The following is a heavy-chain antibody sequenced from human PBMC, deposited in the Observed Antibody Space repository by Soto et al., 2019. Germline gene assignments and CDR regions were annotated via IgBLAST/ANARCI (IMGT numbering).Heavy chain of an antibody. CDR3: AKDDYGMDV. CDR1: GFSFNNYD. CDR2: ISYDKNNK. V-gene: IGHV3-30*18. Sequence: GGSLRLSCAASGFSFNNYDMHWVRQAPGKGLEWVAVISYDKNNKYYIDSVKGRYTIARDNSKNTVYLQMDSLRGEDTAVYYCAKDDYGMDVWGQGTTVTVSS. J-gene: IGHJ6*02.